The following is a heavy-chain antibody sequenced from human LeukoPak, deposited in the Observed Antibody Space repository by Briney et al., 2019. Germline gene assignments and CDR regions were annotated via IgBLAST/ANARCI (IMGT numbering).Heavy chain of an antibody. CDR2: IYSGGRT. D-gene: IGHD6-13*01. V-gene: IGHV3-53*05. CDR1: GFVVSSNY. J-gene: IGHJ3*02. CDR3: ARDEAAAAGNAFDI. Sequence: GGSLRLSCAVSGFVVSSNYMNWVRQPPGKGLEWVSIIYSGGRTYYADSVKGRFTISRDNSKNTLYLQMNSLRAEDTAVYYCARDEAAAAGNAFDIWGQGTMVTVSS.